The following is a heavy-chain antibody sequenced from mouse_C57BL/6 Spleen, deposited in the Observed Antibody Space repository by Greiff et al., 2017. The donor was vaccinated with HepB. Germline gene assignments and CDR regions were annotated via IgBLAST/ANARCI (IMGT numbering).Heavy chain of an antibody. CDR1: GYTFTSYD. CDR3: AREAAVITTVVATDAMDY. D-gene: IGHD1-1*01. J-gene: IGHJ4*01. V-gene: IGHV1-85*01. CDR2: IYPRDGST. Sequence: VQLQESGPELVKPGASVKLSCKASGYTFTSYDINWVKQRPGQGLEWIGWIYPRDGSTKYNEKFKGKATLTVDTSSSTAYMELHSLTSEDSAVYCCAREAAVITTVVATDAMDYWGQGTSVTVSS.